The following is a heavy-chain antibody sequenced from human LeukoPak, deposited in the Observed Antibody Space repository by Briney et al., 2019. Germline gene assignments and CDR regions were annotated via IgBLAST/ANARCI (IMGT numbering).Heavy chain of an antibody. J-gene: IGHJ5*02. Sequence: SETLSLTCTVSGGSISSYYWSWIRQPPGKGLEWIGYIYYSGSTNYNPSLKSRVTISVDTSKNQFSLKLSSVTAADTAVYYCAGVGNDYGDYGWFDPWGQGTLVTVSS. D-gene: IGHD4-17*01. CDR1: GGSISSYY. V-gene: IGHV4-59*01. CDR2: IYYSGST. CDR3: AGVGNDYGDYGWFDP.